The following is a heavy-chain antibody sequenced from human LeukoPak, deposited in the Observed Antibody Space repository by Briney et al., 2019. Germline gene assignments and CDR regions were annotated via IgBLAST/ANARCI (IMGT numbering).Heavy chain of an antibody. J-gene: IGHJ4*02. CDR2: INPSGGTT. CDR3: ASGGLWFGEPQYEHFGY. V-gene: IGHV1-46*01. Sequence: GASVKVSCKASGYTFTSYYMNWVRQAPGQGLEWMGIINPSGGTTCYAQKFQGRVTMTRNTSKSTVYKELSSLRSEDTAGYYCASGGLWFGEPQYEHFGYWGQGTLVTVSS. D-gene: IGHD3-10*01. CDR1: GYTFTSYY.